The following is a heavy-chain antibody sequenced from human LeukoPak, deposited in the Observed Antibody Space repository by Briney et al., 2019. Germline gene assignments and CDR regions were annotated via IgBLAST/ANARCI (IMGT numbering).Heavy chain of an antibody. CDR3: ARDRVVAATDRNFDY. Sequence: GGSLRLSCAASGFTFSSYAMHWVRQAPGKGLEWAAVISYDGSNKYYADSVKGRFTISRDNSKNTLYLQMNSLRAEDTAVYYCARDRVVAATDRNFDYWGQGTLVTVSS. D-gene: IGHD2-15*01. CDR2: ISYDGSNK. V-gene: IGHV3-30-3*01. J-gene: IGHJ4*02. CDR1: GFTFSSYA.